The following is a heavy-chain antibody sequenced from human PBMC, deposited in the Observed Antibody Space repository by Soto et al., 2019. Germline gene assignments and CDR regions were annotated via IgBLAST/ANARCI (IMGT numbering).Heavy chain of an antibody. CDR2: IIPIFGTA. CDR1: GGTFSSYA. CDR3: ARGRRGYSYGPAPWYYYGMDV. D-gene: IGHD5-18*01. V-gene: IGHV1-69*13. Sequence: ASVKVSCTASGGTFSSYAISWVRQAPGQGLEWMGGIIPIFGTANYAQKFQGRVTITADESTSTAYMELSSLRSEDTAVYYCARGRRGYSYGPAPWYYYGMDVWGQGTTVTVSS. J-gene: IGHJ6*02.